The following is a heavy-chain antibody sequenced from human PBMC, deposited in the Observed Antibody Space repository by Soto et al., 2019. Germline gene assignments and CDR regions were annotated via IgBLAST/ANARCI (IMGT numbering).Heavy chain of an antibody. CDR3: AKDQDNTDYYWYFDL. D-gene: IGHD4-17*01. Sequence: GGSLRLSCEVSVFTFRTYWMSWVRQAPGKGLEWVSGISERSGLTYYVDSVKGRFSISRDNSKSTLQLEMNSLRPEDTAVYFCAKDQDNTDYYWYFDLWGRGTPVTV. J-gene: IGHJ2*01. CDR2: ISERSGLT. V-gene: IGHV3-23*01. CDR1: VFTFRTYW.